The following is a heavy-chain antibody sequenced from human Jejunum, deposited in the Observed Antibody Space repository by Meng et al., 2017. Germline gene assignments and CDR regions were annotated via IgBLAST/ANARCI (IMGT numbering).Heavy chain of an antibody. D-gene: IGHD1-26*01. Sequence: QWQLQKSGPGLLKPSGTLSLTCAVSGGSISTSDWWSWVRQPPGKGLEWIGEIHHSGSTNYNPSLKSRVTISVDKSKNQFSLKLNSVTAADTAVYYCAREWSGSYRHFDYWGQGTLVTVSS. V-gene: IGHV4-4*02. CDR3: AREWSGSYRHFDY. CDR1: GGSISTSDW. CDR2: IHHSGST. J-gene: IGHJ4*02.